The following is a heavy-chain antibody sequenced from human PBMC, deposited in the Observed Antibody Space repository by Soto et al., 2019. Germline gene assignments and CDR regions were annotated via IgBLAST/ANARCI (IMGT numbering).Heavy chain of an antibody. J-gene: IGHJ4*02. CDR1: GGSISSGGYY. CDR2: IYYSGST. CDR3: ARVHDSSGYYYQLFAY. D-gene: IGHD3-22*01. V-gene: IGHV4-31*03. Sequence: SETLSLTCTVSGGSISSGGYYWSWIRQHPGKGLEWIGYIYYSGSTYYNPSLKSRVTISVDTSKNQFSLKLSSVTAADTAVFYCARVHDSSGYYYQLFAYWGQRTLVTVSS.